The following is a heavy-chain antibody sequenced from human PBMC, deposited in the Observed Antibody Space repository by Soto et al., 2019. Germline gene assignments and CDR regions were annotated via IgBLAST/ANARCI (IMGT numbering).Heavy chain of an antibody. J-gene: IGHJ6*03. CDR2: IIPILGIA. D-gene: IGHD2-8*01. V-gene: IGHV1-69*02. CDR1: GGTFSSYT. CDR3: ASGRMRANYYYYYYMDV. Sequence: ASVKVSCKASGGTFSSYTISWVRQAPGQGLEWMGRIIPILGIANYAQKFQGRVTITADKSTSTAYMELSSLRSEDTAVYYCASGRMRANYYYYYYMDVWGKGTTVTVSS.